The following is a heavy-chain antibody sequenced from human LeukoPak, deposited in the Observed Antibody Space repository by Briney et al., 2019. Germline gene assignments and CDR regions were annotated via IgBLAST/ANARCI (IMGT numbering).Heavy chain of an antibody. J-gene: IGHJ4*02. Sequence: SETLSLTCAVSGGSISSGGYYWSWIRQPPGKGLEWIGYIYYSGSTNYNPSLKSRVTISVDTSKNQFSLKLSSVTAADTAVYYCARDQGIAARPRFDYWGQGTLVTVSS. CDR3: ARDQGIAARPRFDY. CDR2: IYYSGST. V-gene: IGHV4-61*08. CDR1: GGSISSGGYY. D-gene: IGHD6-6*01.